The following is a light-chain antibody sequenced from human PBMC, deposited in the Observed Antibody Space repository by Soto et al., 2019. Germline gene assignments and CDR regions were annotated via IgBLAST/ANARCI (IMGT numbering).Light chain of an antibody. Sequence: DIVMTQSPDSLAVSLGERATINCKSSQSVLYSSNNKNYLAWYQQKPGQPPKLLIYWASTRESGVPDRFSGSGSGTDFTLTITSLQAEDVALYYGQQDYSTPFTFGPGTKVDIK. CDR3: QQDYSTPFT. J-gene: IGKJ3*01. CDR1: QSVLYSSNNKNY. V-gene: IGKV4-1*01. CDR2: WAS.